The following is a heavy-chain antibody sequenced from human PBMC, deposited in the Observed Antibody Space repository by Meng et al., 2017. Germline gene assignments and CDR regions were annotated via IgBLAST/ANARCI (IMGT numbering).Heavy chain of an antibody. CDR1: GFTFSSYW. V-gene: IGHV3-7*01. Sequence: GGSLRLSCAASGFTFSSYWMSWVRQAPGKGLEWVANIKQDGSEKYYVDSVKGRFTISRDNAKNSLYLQMNSLRAEDTAVYYCARDPRLFRRYDSSGYLTRYFDYWGQGTLVTVSS. CDR2: IKQDGSEK. J-gene: IGHJ4*02. D-gene: IGHD3-22*01. CDR3: ARDPRLFRRYDSSGYLTRYFDY.